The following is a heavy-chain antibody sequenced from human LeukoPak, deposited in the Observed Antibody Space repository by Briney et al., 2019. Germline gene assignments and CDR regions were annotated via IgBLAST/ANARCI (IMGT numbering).Heavy chain of an antibody. CDR2: MNPNSGNT. V-gene: IGHV1-8*01. D-gene: IGHD6-13*01. CDR1: GYTFTSYD. J-gene: IGHJ5*02. CDR3: ARDPAAAGPFDP. Sequence: ASVKVSCKASGYTFTSYDINWVRQATGQGLEWMGWMNPNSGNTGYAQKFQGRVTMTRNTSISTAYMELSSLRSEDTAVYYCARDPAAAGPFDPWGQGTLVTVSS.